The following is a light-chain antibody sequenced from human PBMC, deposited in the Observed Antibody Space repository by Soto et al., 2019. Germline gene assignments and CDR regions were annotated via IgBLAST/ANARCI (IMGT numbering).Light chain of an antibody. J-gene: IGKJ2*01. V-gene: IGKV1-5*01. Sequence: DIQMTQSPSALSASVGDRVTITCRASQSIYSYLAWYQQKPGRAPKLQIYGASSLESGVPSRFSGSGSGTEFTLTINSLQPEDFASYYCQQYKDYPYTFGQGTKREIK. CDR1: QSIYSY. CDR2: GAS. CDR3: QQYKDYPYT.